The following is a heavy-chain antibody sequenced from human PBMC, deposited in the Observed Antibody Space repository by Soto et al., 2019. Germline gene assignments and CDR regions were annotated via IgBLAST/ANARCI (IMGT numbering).Heavy chain of an antibody. CDR2: FYHSGST. Sequence: LSLTCAVSGHSISSGYYWGWIRQPPGKGLEWIGSFYHSGSTYYNPSLKSRVTISVDTSKNQFSLKLSSVTAADTAVYYCARGEYYGSGNYFDYWGQGTLVTVSS. CDR1: GHSISSGYY. D-gene: IGHD3-10*01. V-gene: IGHV4-38-2*01. J-gene: IGHJ4*02. CDR3: ARGEYYGSGNYFDY.